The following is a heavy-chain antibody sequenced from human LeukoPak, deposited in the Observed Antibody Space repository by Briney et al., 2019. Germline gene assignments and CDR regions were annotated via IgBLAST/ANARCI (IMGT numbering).Heavy chain of an antibody. Sequence: PGGSLRLSCAASGFTFSSYSMNWVRQAPGKGLEWVSSISSSSSYIYYADSVKGRFTISRDNDKNTLYLQMNSLRAEDTAVYYCARQGVAVAGFDYWGQGTLVTVSS. CDR1: GFTFSSYS. V-gene: IGHV3-21*01. CDR2: ISSSSSYI. CDR3: ARQGVAVAGFDY. D-gene: IGHD6-19*01. J-gene: IGHJ4*02.